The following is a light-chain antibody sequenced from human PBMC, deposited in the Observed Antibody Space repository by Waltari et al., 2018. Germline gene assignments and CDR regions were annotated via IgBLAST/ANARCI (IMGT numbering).Light chain of an antibody. J-gene: IGKJ4*01. CDR2: GAT. Sequence: IVLTQSPGTLSLSQGERATLSCRASQSVPYRYLAWYQQRPGQAPRLLIYGATSRATGIPDRFSGGGSGTDFTLSISRLEPEDFAVYYCQQYGSSPLTFGGGTKVEIE. V-gene: IGKV3-20*01. CDR3: QQYGSSPLT. CDR1: QSVPYRY.